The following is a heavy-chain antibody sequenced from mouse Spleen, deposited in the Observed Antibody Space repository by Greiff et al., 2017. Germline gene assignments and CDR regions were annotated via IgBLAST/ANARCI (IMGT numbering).Heavy chain of an antibody. CDR3: ATGAYGNYVAWFAY. V-gene: IGHV1-50*01. J-gene: IGHJ3*01. D-gene: IGHD2-1*01. CDR1: GYTFTSYW. CDR2: IDPSDSYT. Sequence: QVQLQQPGAELVKPGASVKLSCKASGYTFTSYWMQWVKQRPGQGLEWIGEIDPSDSYTNYNQKFKGKATLTVDTSSSTAYMQLSSLTSEDSAVYYCATGAYGNYVAWFAYWGQGTLVTVSA.